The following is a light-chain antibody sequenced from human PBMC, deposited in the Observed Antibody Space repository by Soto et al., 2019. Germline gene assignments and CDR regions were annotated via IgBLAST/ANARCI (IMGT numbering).Light chain of an antibody. CDR2: GVT. J-gene: IGLJ1*01. CDR3: NSYPTTSSYV. V-gene: IGLV2-14*01. Sequence: QSVLTQPASVSGSPGQSITISCTGTSSDVGNYNYVSWYQQHPGKAPKLLIYGVTNRPSGVSNRFSGSKSGNTASLTISGLQAEDEADYYCNSYPTTSSYVFGTGTKVTVL. CDR1: SSDVGNYNY.